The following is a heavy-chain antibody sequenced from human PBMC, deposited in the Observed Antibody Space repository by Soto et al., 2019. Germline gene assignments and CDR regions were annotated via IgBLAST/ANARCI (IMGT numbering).Heavy chain of an antibody. CDR3: ARILGYCSSTSCYNNYYYYYGMDV. V-gene: IGHV5-51*01. J-gene: IGHJ6*02. Sequence: GESLKISCKGSGYSFTSYWIGWVRQMPGKGLEWMGIIYPGDSDTRYSPSFQGQVTISADKSISTAYLQWSSLKASDTAMYYCARILGYCSSTSCYNNYYYYYGMDVWGQGTTVTVSS. CDR2: IYPGDSDT. CDR1: GYSFTSYW. D-gene: IGHD2-2*02.